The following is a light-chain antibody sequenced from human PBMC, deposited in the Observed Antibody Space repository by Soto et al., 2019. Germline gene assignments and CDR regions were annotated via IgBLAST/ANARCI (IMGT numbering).Light chain of an antibody. J-gene: IGLJ3*02. CDR3: AAWDDSLNGWV. CDR1: SSNIGSNT. V-gene: IGLV1-44*01. Sequence: QSVLTQPPSASGTPGQRVTISCSGGSSNIGSNTVNWYQQLPGTAPKLLIYSNNQRPSGVPDRFSGSKSGTSASLPISGLQSEDEADYYCAAWDDSLNGWVFGGGTKLTVL. CDR2: SNN.